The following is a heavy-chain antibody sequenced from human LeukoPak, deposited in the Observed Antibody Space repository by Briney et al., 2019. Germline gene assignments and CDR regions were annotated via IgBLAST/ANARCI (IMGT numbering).Heavy chain of an antibody. CDR1: GYTFTNYW. D-gene: IGHD5-12*01. Sequence: GESLKISCKGSGYTFTNYWIGWVRQMPGKGLEFMGIIYPGDSDTRYSPAFQGQVTISVDKSINTAYLQWSSLKASDSAMYYCARAGYSNRWDGVDYWGQGTLVTVSS. J-gene: IGHJ4*02. CDR3: ARAGYSNRWDGVDY. V-gene: IGHV5-51*01. CDR2: IYPGDSDT.